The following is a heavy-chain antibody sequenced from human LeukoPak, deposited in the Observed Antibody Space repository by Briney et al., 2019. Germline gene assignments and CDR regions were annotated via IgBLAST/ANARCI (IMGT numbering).Heavy chain of an antibody. CDR3: AGIAVTGGDWFDP. V-gene: IGHV4-4*07. Sequence: PSETLSLTCTVSGGSISYFYWSWIRQPAGRGLEWIGRIYTSGSTNYRPSLKSRVTMSIDTSKKQFSLKMSSVTAEDTALYYCAGIAVTGGDWFDPWGQGITVTISS. J-gene: IGHJ5*02. CDR1: GGSISYFY. D-gene: IGHD6-19*01. CDR2: IYTSGST.